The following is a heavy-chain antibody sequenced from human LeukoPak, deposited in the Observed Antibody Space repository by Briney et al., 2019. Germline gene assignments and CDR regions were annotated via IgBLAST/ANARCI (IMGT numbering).Heavy chain of an antibody. CDR1: GFTFSSYG. V-gene: IGHV3-30*03. CDR2: ISYDGSNK. CDR3: ARARDYGSGKANAFDI. Sequence: GRSLRLSCAASGFTFSSYGMHWVRQAPGKGLEWVAVISYDGSNKYYADSVKGRFTLSRDNSKNTLYLQMTSLRAEDTAVYYCARARDYGSGKANAFDIWGQGTMVTVSS. D-gene: IGHD3-10*01. J-gene: IGHJ3*02.